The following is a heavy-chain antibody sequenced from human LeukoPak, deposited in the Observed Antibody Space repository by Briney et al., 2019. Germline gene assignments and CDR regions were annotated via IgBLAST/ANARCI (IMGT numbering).Heavy chain of an antibody. D-gene: IGHD6-19*01. Sequence: GSVKVSCKASGYTFTGYYMHWVRQAPGQGLEWMGWINPNSGGTNYAQKFQGRVTMTRDTSISTAYMELSRLRSDDTAVYYCARCPSWLVPYFDYWGQGTLVTVSS. CDR1: GYTFTGYY. CDR2: INPNSGGT. J-gene: IGHJ4*02. CDR3: ARCPSWLVPYFDY. V-gene: IGHV1-2*02.